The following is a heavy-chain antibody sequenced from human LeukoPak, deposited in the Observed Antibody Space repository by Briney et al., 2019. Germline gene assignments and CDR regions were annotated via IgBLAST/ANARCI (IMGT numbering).Heavy chain of an antibody. V-gene: IGHV1-69*13. CDR3: ARALTDYDILTGYHYYFDY. CDR2: IIPIFGTA. CDR1: GGTFSSYA. D-gene: IGHD3-9*01. J-gene: IGHJ4*02. Sequence: SVKVSCKASGGTFSSYAISWVRQAPGQGLEWMGGIIPIFGTANYAQKFQGRVTITADESTSTAYMELRSLRSDDTAVYYCARALTDYDILTGYHYYFDYWGQGTLVTVSS.